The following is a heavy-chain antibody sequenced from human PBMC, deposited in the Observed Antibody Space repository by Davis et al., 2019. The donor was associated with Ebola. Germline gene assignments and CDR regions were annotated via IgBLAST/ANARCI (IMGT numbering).Heavy chain of an antibody. D-gene: IGHD3-10*01. Sequence: PGGSLRLSCAASGFTFSRHWMTWVRQAPGKGLEWVANIKHHGGESYYVDSVKGRFAISRDNTGNSLSLQMNSLRAEDTAIYYCASGEGDYYGSVSFDYWGQGILVTVSS. CDR3: ASGEGDYYGSVSFDY. CDR1: GFTFSRHW. CDR2: IKHHGGES. J-gene: IGHJ4*02. V-gene: IGHV3-7*01.